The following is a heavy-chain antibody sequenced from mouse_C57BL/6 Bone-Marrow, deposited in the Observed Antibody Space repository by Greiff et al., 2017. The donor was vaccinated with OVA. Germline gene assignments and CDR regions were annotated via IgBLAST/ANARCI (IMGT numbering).Heavy chain of an antibody. D-gene: IGHD2-3*01. CDR1: GYTFTGYW. J-gene: IGHJ2*01. CDR3: ARGYDGYYGDY. V-gene: IGHV1-9*01. CDR2: ILPGSGST. Sequence: VQLQQSGAELMKPGASVKLSCKATGYTFTGYWIEWVKQRPGHGLEWIGEILPGSGSTNYYEKFKGKATLPADTSSNTAYMQLSSLTTEDSAISYCARGYDGYYGDYWGQDTTLAVSS.